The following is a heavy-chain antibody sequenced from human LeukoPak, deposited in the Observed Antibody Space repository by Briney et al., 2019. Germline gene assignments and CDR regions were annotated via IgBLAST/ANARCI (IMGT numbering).Heavy chain of an antibody. D-gene: IGHD4/OR15-4a*01. V-gene: IGHV3-30*04. J-gene: IGHJ5*01. CDR1: GFIFENFA. Sequence: GGSLRLSCAASGFIFENFAIHWVRQAPGRGLEWVSVVSFDGTNNFYGDSVKGRFTVSRDNSNNTVFLHMNSLRPDDTAVYFCARDRNVIGADFDSWGQGTLVTVSS. CDR3: ARDRNVIGADFDS. CDR2: VSFDGTNN.